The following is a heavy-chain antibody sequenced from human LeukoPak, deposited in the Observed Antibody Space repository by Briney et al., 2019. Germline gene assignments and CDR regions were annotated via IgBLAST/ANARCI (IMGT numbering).Heavy chain of an antibody. CDR2: ISSSDSTI. CDR1: GFTFSSYE. D-gene: IGHD3-22*01. CDR3: AKDVVTMIGGSNAFDI. V-gene: IGHV3-48*03. Sequence: GGSLRLSCAASGFTFSSYEMHWVRQAPGKGLEWISYISSSDSTIYYADSVKGRFTISRDNAKNSLYLQMNSLRAEDTAVYYCAKDVVTMIGGSNAFDIWGQGTMVTVSS. J-gene: IGHJ3*02.